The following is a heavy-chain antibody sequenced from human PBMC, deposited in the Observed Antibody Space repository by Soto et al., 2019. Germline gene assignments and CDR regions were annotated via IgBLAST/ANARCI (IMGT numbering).Heavy chain of an antibody. Sequence: SVKVSCKASGYTFTSYAMHWVRQAPGQRLEWMGWINAGNGNTKYSQKFQGRVTITRDTSASTAYMELSSLRSEDTAVYYCAVVVVPAAIPYFDYWGQGTLVTVSS. J-gene: IGHJ4*02. CDR1: GYTFTSYA. V-gene: IGHV1-3*01. D-gene: IGHD2-2*02. CDR2: INAGNGNT. CDR3: AVVVVPAAIPYFDY.